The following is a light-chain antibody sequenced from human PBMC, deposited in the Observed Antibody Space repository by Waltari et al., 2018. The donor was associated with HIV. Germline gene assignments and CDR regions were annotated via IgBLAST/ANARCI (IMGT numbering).Light chain of an antibody. J-gene: IGLJ2*01. CDR1: ASNIGRNI. V-gene: IGLV1-47*02. CDR3: AAWDDSLSGVL. CDR2: DIN. Sequence: QSVLTQPPSASGTPGQRVTITCSGGASNIGRNIVYWYQQVPGLAPKLLIYDINQRPSGVPDRVSASKSGTSASLAISGLRSDDEADYYCAAWDDSLSGVLFGGGTKLTVL.